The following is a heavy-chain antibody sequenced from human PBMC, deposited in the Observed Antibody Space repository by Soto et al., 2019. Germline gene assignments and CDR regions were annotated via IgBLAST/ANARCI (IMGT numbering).Heavy chain of an antibody. V-gene: IGHV4-59*01. CDR3: ASEGDGRMTRNPYNNNWMDV. Sequence: SETLSLTCTLSGGSLGSYYWSWIRQPPGKGLEWIGYVFYTGSANYNASLKSRVSISLDTSNYQFSLKLSSVSASNTDVYHCASEGDGRMTRNPYNNNWMDVWGPGTLVTVSS. CDR1: GGSLGSYY. D-gene: IGHD1-20*01. CDR2: VFYTGSA. J-gene: IGHJ6*02.